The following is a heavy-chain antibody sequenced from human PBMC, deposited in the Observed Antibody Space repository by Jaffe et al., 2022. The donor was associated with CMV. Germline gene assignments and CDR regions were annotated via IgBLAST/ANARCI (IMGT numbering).Heavy chain of an antibody. CDR3: ANLLHIVVVTATQTENFDY. J-gene: IGHJ4*02. CDR1: GFTFSSYA. D-gene: IGHD2-21*02. CDR2: ISGSGGST. Sequence: EVQLLESGGGLVQPGGSLRLSCAASGFTFSSYAMSWVRQAPGKGLEWVSAISGSGGSTYYADSVKGRFTISRDNSKNTLYLQMNSLRAEDTAVYYCANLLHIVVVTATQTENFDYWGQGTLVTVSS. V-gene: IGHV3-23*01.